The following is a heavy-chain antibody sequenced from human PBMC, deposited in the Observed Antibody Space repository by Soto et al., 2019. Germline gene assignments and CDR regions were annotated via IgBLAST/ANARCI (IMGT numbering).Heavy chain of an antibody. V-gene: IGHV1-18*01. D-gene: IGHD2-15*01. J-gene: IGHJ4*02. CDR1: GYTFTTYD. CDR2: ISTYNGNT. Sequence: ASVKVSCKASGYTFTTYDISWVRQAPGQGLEWMGRISTYNGNTNYPQSLQGRLTLTTDTSTTTAYMELSSLRSEDTAVYYCATRLLYCSGDICDGINWGQGTLVTVSS. CDR3: ATRLLYCSGDICDGIN.